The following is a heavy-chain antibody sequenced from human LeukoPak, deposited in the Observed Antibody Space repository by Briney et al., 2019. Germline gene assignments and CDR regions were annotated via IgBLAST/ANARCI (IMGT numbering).Heavy chain of an antibody. J-gene: IGHJ4*02. Sequence: SENLSLTCAVYGGSFSGYYWSWIRQPPGKGLEWVGEINHSGSTNYNPSLKSRVTISVDTSKNQFSLKLSSVTAADTAVYYCARGIYCSGGSCYSGDFDYWGQGTLVTVSS. CDR3: ARGIYCSGGSCYSGDFDY. V-gene: IGHV4-34*01. CDR2: INHSGST. D-gene: IGHD2-15*01. CDR1: GGSFSGYY.